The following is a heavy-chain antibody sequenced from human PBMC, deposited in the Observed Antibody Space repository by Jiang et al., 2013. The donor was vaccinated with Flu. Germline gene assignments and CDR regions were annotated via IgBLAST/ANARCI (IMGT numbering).Heavy chain of an antibody. D-gene: IGHD6-6*01. CDR2: IYTSGST. J-gene: IGHJ4*02. V-gene: IGHV4-4*07. CDR1: GGSISSYY. Sequence: GSGLVKPSETLSLTCTVSGGSISSYYWSWIRQPAGKGLEWIGRIYTSGSTNYNPSLKSRVTMSVDTSKNQFSLKLSSVTAADTAVYYCARNRKQSEYSSSPEPFDYWGQGTLVTVSS. CDR3: ARNRKQSEYSSSPEPFDY.